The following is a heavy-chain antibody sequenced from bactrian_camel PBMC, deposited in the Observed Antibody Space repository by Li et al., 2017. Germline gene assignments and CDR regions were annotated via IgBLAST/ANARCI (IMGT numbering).Heavy chain of an antibody. Sequence: VQLVESGGGLVQPGGSLRLSCAASGYTYNRNCMAWFRQAPWKEREGVARIYTGSGNTYYADSVKGRFTISQDNAKNTVYLQMNSLKPEDTAMYYCAACSDPFFGQGTQVTVS. D-gene: IGHD3*01. J-gene: IGHJ4*01. CDR2: IYTGSGNT. CDR1: GYTYNRNC. V-gene: IGHV3S40*01.